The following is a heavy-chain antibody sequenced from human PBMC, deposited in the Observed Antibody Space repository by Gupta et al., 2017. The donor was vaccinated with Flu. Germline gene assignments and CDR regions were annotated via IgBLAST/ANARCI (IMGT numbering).Heavy chain of an antibody. J-gene: IGHJ6*02. CDR2: ISAFNGNT. CDR3: ARDRRAGGYYGMDV. V-gene: IGHV1-18*01. CDR1: DYTFTSYG. Sequence: QVQLVQSGAEVKNPGASVKVSCKASDYTFTSYGISWVRQAPGQGLEWLGWISAFNGNTNFAQKFQGRVTLTTHTSTSTAYMELRSLGSDDTAVYYCARDRRAGGYYGMDVWGQGTTVTVSS. D-gene: IGHD3-10*01.